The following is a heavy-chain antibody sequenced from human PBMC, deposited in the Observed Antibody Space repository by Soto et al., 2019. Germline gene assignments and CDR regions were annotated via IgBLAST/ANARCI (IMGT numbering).Heavy chain of an antibody. CDR1: GFTFSSYA. Sequence: GGSLRLSCAASGFTFSSYAMHWVRQAPGKGLEWVAVISYDGSNKYYADSVKGRFTISRDNSKNTLYLQMNSLRAEDTAVYYCARDPYSGSYYDYWGQGTLVTVSS. CDR2: ISYDGSNK. CDR3: ARDPYSGSYYDY. V-gene: IGHV3-30-3*01. D-gene: IGHD1-26*01. J-gene: IGHJ4*02.